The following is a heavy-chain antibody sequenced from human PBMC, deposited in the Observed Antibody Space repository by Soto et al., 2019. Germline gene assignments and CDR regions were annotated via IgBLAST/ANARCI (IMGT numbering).Heavy chain of an antibody. J-gene: IGHJ4*02. CDR1: GFTFSSYA. CDR3: AKEHVEQRAPFAY. D-gene: IGHD6-25*01. V-gene: IGHV3-23*01. CDR2: IRGSGGST. Sequence: EVQLLESGGGLVQPGGSLRLACAASGFTFSSYAMSWVRQAPGKGLEWVSAIRGSGGSTYYADSLKGRFTISRDNSKNTLYLPMNRLRGEDPAVYYFAKEHVEQRAPFAYWGQGTLVTVSS.